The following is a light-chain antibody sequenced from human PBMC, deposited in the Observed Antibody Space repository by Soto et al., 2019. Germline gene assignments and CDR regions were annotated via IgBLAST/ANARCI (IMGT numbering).Light chain of an antibody. Sequence: EIVLTQSPGTLSLSPGERATLSCRASQSVSSSYLAWYQQKPGQAPRLLIYGASTRATGIPARFSGSGSGTEFTLTISSLQSEDFAVYYCQQFSNWPWTFGQGTKVDIK. CDR2: GAS. V-gene: IGKV3-15*01. CDR3: QQFSNWPWT. J-gene: IGKJ1*01. CDR1: QSVSSSY.